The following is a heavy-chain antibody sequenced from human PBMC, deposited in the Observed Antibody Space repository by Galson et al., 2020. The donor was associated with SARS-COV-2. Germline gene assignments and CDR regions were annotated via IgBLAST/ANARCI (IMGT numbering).Heavy chain of an antibody. CDR2: IFSNDEK. D-gene: IGHD2-2*01. J-gene: IGHJ6*03. CDR3: ARMYCSSTSCYQGFMGYYYMDV. V-gene: IGHV2-26*01. CDR1: GFSLSNARMG. Sequence: SGPTLVKPTETLTLTCTVSGFSLSNARMGVSWIRQPPGKALEWLAHIFSNDEKSYSTSLKSRLTISKDTSKSQVVLTMTNMDPVDTATYYCARMYCSSTSCYQGFMGYYYMDVWGKGTTVTVSS.